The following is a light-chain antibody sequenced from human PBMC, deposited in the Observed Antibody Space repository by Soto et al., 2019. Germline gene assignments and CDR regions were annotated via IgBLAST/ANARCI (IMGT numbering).Light chain of an antibody. V-gene: IGLV2-14*01. Sequence: QSVLTQPASVSGSPGQSITISCTGTSSDVGGYNYVSWYQQHPGKGPKLLIYEVSNRPSGVSNRFSASKSGNTASLTISGLRAEDEADYYCSSYTSSFTRVFGGGTQLTVL. CDR3: SSYTSSFTRV. J-gene: IGLJ2*01. CDR1: SSDVGGYNY. CDR2: EVS.